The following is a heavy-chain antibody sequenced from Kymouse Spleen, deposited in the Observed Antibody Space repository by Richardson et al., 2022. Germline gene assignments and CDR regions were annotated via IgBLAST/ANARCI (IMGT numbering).Heavy chain of an antibody. V-gene: IGHV4-39*01. Sequence: QLQLQESGPGLVKPSETLSLTCTVSGGSISSSSYYWGWIRQPPGKGLEWIGSIYYSGSTYYNPSLKSRVTISVDTSKNQFSLKLSSVTAADTAVYYCARRGARGVTRWFDPWGQGTLVTVSS. J-gene: IGHJ5*02. CDR1: GGSISSSSYY. CDR3: ARRGARGVTRWFDP. CDR2: IYYSGST. D-gene: IGHD3-10*01.